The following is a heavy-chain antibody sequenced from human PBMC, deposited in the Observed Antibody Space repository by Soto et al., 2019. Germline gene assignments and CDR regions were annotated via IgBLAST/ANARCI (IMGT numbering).Heavy chain of an antibody. CDR1: GVSISPYY. Sequence: PSETLSLTCAVSGVSISPYYWVWIRQPPGKGLEWMGYIYYAGSTSYHPSLKGRVTVSLDTSRSQVSLNLTSVTAADTAVYYCARLGGYYQAFDTWGQGTLVTVSS. CDR2: IYYAGST. V-gene: IGHV4-59*08. CDR3: ARLGGYYQAFDT. J-gene: IGHJ4*02. D-gene: IGHD3-22*01.